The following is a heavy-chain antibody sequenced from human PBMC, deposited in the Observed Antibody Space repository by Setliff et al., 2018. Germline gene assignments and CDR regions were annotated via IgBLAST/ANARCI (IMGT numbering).Heavy chain of an antibody. CDR3: ARRATYYNFWSGYYDY. Sequence: PSETLSLTCTVSGGSISSGSYYWSWIRQPPGKGLEWIGSIYYSGSTYYNPSLKSRVTISVDTSKNQFSLKLSSVTAADTAVYYCARRATYYNFWSGYYDYWGQGTLVTVSS. J-gene: IGHJ4*02. CDR2: IYYSGST. V-gene: IGHV4-39*07. D-gene: IGHD3-3*01. CDR1: GGSISSGSYY.